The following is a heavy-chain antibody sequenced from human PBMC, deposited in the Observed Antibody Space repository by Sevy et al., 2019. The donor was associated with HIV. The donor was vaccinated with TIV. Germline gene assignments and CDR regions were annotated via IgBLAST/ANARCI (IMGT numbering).Heavy chain of an antibody. CDR3: AKGFVAWDFLEWLYYYYYGMDV. Sequence: GGSLRLSCAASGFTFSSYGMHWVRQAPGKGLEWVAVISYDGSNKYYADSVKGRFTISRDNSKNTLYLQMNSLRAEDTVGYYCAKGFVAWDFLEWLYYYYYGMDVWGQGTTVTVSS. CDR2: ISYDGSNK. D-gene: IGHD3-3*01. V-gene: IGHV3-30*18. CDR1: GFTFSSYG. J-gene: IGHJ6*02.